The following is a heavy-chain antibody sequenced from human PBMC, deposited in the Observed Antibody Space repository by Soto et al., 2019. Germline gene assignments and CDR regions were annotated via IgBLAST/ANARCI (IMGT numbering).Heavy chain of an antibody. J-gene: IGHJ4*02. Sequence: EVQLVESGGGLVQPGGSLRLSCAASGFTFSSYEMNWVRQAPGKGLEWVSYISSSGSTIYYADSVKGRFTISRDNAKNSLYLQMNSLRAEDTAVYYCALLTGTTDFDYWAREPWSPSPQ. CDR3: ALLTGTTDFDY. V-gene: IGHV3-48*03. CDR1: GFTFSSYE. CDR2: ISSSGSTI. D-gene: IGHD1-20*01.